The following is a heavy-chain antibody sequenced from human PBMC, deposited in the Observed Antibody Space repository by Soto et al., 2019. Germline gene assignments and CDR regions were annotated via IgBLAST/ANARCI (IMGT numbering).Heavy chain of an antibody. J-gene: IGHJ4*02. CDR1: GFTFSSHS. D-gene: IGHD2-2*01. CDR2: ISFSGKTI. V-gene: IGHV3-48*04. CDR3: ARRSVPAAVDY. Sequence: VGSLRLSCAGSGFTFSSHSMNWVRQAPGKGLEWVSYISFSGKTIYYADSVKGRFTISRDNAKNSLYLQMNSLRAEDTAVYYCARRSVPAAVDYWGQGTLVTVSS.